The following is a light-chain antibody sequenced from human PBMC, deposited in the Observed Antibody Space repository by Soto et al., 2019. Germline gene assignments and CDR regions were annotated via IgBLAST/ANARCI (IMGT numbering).Light chain of an antibody. CDR1: QSISSW. CDR2: KAS. Sequence: DIQMTKSPSTLSASVGDRVTITCRAIQSISSWLAWYQQKPGKAPKLLIYKASSLESGVPSRFSGSGSGTEFTLTISSLQPDDFATYYCQQYNSYPFTFGPGTKVDIK. CDR3: QQYNSYPFT. V-gene: IGKV1-5*03. J-gene: IGKJ3*01.